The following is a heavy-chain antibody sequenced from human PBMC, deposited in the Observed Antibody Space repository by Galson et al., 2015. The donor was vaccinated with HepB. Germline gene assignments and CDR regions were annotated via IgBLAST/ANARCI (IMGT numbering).Heavy chain of an antibody. V-gene: IGHV3-23*01. CDR2: ISGSGGST. CDR1: GFTFSSYA. CDR3: ATTPSRIQLWLRHDY. D-gene: IGHD5-18*01. J-gene: IGHJ4*02. Sequence: SLRLSCAASGFTFSSYAMSWVRQAPGKGLEWVSAISGSGGSTYYADSVKGRFTISRDNSKNTLYLQMNSLRAEDTAVYYCATTPSRIQLWLRHDYWGQGTLVTVSS.